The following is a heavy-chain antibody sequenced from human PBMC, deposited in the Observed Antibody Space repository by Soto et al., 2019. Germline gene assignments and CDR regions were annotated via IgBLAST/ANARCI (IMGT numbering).Heavy chain of an antibody. J-gene: IGHJ6*02. CDR2: INHRGST. Sequence: QVQLQQWGAGLLKPSETLSLTCAVYGGSFSGYYWSWIRQPQGKGLEWIGEINHRGSTNYNPSLKSRVPISGDTSNKHFSLKLSSVTAADTAVYYCARGLQVVQADITYYYGMDVWGQGTTVTVSS. V-gene: IGHV4-34*01. CDR1: GGSFSGYY. D-gene: IGHD2-2*01. CDR3: ARGLQVVQADITYYYGMDV.